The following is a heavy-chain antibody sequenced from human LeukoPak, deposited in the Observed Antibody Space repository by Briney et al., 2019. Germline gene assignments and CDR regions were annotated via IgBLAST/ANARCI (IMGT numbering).Heavy chain of an antibody. CDR1: GYTFTGYY. CDR3: ARTVVAARHDAFDI. Sequence: ASVKVSCKASGYTFTGYYMHWVRQAPGQGLEWMGWINPNSGGTNYAPKFQGRVTMTRDTSISTAYMELSRLRSDDTAVYYCARTVVAARHDAFDIWGQGTMVTVSS. J-gene: IGHJ3*02. CDR2: INPNSGGT. D-gene: IGHD6-6*01. V-gene: IGHV1-2*02.